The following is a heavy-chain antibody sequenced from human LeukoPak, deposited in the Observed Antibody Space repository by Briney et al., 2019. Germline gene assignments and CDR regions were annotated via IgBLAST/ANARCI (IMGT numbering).Heavy chain of an antibody. V-gene: IGHV3-7*01. J-gene: IGHJ5*02. D-gene: IGHD3-3*01. Sequence: GGSVRLSCAASGFTFSSYWMSRVRQAPGKGLEWVANIKQDGSEKYYVDSVKGRFTISRDNARNSLYLQMNSLRAEDTAVYYCAREGRYYDFWSGSGYNWFDPWGQGTLVTVSS. CDR3: AREGRYYDFWSGSGYNWFDP. CDR1: GFTFSSYW. CDR2: IKQDGSEK.